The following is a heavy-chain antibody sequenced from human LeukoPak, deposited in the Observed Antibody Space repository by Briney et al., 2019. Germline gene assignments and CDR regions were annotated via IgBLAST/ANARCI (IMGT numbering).Heavy chain of an antibody. CDR3: VKGGSGWYPGFEY. CDR2: SGSGGSP. V-gene: IGHV3-23*01. CDR1: GFIFSNYA. J-gene: IGHJ4*02. D-gene: IGHD6-19*01. Sequence: PGGSLRLSCTASGFIFSNYAMGWVRQAPGEGLAWVSVSGSGGSPFYADSVKGRFTISRDNSKNTLYLQMNSLRAEDTAIYYCVKGGSGWYPGFEYWGQGALVTVSS.